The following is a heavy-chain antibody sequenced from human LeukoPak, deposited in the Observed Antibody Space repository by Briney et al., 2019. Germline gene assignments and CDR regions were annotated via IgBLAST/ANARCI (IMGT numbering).Heavy chain of an antibody. Sequence: SETLSLTCTVSGDSITSYYWSWIRQSAEKGLEWIGRIYTTGTTNNPSLEGRVTVSVDTSKNQFFLKLRSVTAADTAVYYCARDVGASNFDSWGQGVQVTVSS. J-gene: IGHJ4*02. CDR2: IYTTGTT. D-gene: IGHD1-26*01. CDR3: ARDVGASNFDS. V-gene: IGHV4-4*07. CDR1: GDSITSYY.